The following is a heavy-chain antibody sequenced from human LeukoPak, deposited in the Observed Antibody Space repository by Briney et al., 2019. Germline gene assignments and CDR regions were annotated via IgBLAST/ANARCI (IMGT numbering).Heavy chain of an antibody. Sequence: SETLSLTCTVSGGSISSYYWSWIRQPPGKGLEWIGYIYYSGSTNYNPSLKSRVTISVDTSKNQFSLKLSSVTAADTAVYYCAGEYYDSSRYFDYWGQGTLVTVSS. CDR1: GGSISSYY. CDR3: AGEYYDSSRYFDY. J-gene: IGHJ4*02. V-gene: IGHV4-59*01. D-gene: IGHD3-22*01. CDR2: IYYSGST.